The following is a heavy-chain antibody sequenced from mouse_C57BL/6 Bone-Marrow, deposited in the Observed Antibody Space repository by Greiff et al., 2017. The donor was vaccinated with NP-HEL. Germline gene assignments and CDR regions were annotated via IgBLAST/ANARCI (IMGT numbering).Heavy chain of an antibody. D-gene: IGHD1-1*01. Sequence: VQLQESGAELARPGASVKLSCKASGYTFTSYGISWVKQRTGQGLEWIGEIYPRSGNTYYNEKFKGKATLTADKSSSTAYMELRSLTSEDSAVCFCARGGYGNFDFGGGGTALTVTA. CDR2: IYPRSGNT. CDR3: ARGGYGNFDF. CDR1: GYTFTSYG. V-gene: IGHV1-81*01. J-gene: IGHJ2*01.